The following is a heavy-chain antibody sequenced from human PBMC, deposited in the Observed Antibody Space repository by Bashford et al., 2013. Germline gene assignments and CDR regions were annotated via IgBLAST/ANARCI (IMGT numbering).Heavy chain of an antibody. D-gene: IGHD1-1*01. CDR2: IIPIFGTA. V-gene: IGHV1-69*13. CDR3: APTGTKEFYFDY. J-gene: IGHJ4*02. CDR1: GGTFSSYA. Sequence: SVKVSCKASGGTFSSYAISWVRQAPGQGLEWMGGIIPIFGTANYAQKFQGRVTITADESTSTAYMELSSLRSEDTAVYYCAPTGTKEFYFDYWGQGALVTVSS.